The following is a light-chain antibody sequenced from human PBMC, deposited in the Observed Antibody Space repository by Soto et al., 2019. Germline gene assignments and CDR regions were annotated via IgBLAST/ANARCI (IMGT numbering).Light chain of an antibody. CDR1: NIGSKS. J-gene: IGLJ2*01. CDR3: QVWDSSSDHPV. Sequence: SYELTQPPSVSVAPGKTARITWGGNNIGSKSVHWYQQKPGQAPVLVIYYDSDRPSGIPERFSGSNSGNTATLTISRVEAGDEADYYCQVWDSSSDHPVFGGGTKLTVL. V-gene: IGLV3-21*04. CDR2: YDS.